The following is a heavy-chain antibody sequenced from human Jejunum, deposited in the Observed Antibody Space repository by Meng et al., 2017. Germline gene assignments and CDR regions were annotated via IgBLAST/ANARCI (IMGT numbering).Heavy chain of an antibody. V-gene: IGHV4-34*01. CDR1: CGSIIGYF. CDR2: FTRGGTT. D-gene: IGHD1-26*01. J-gene: IGHJ4*02. Sequence: QQEGGGVLRPSSALFLPCSFMCGSIIGYFWSWSRRARGEGLEWVGEFTRGGTTNYNPSLKSRVTISADTSKNQFSLTLSSVSAADTAVYYCARHEVDFDNWGQGTLVTVSS. CDR3: ARHEVDFDN.